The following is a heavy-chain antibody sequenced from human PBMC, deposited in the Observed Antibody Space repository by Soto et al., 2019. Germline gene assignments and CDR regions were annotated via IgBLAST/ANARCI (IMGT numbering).Heavy chain of an antibody. V-gene: IGHV4-59*08. CDR1: GGSISSYY. D-gene: IGHD1-7*01. J-gene: IGHJ3*02. CDR2: IYYTWST. Sequence: QVQLQESGPGLVKPSETLSLTCTVSGGSISSYYWNWIRQPPWKGLEWIGYIYYTWSTNYNPSLKSRVTISVDTSKNQFSLKLSSVTAADTAVYYCARLKMPGTLDAFDIWGQGTMVTVSA. CDR3: ARLKMPGTLDAFDI.